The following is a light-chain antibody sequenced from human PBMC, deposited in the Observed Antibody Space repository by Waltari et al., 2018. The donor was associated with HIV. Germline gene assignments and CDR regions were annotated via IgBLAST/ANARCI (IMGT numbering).Light chain of an antibody. J-gene: IGLJ1*01. V-gene: IGLV2-14*01. CDR2: QVR. CDR1: SSDVGAYNY. CDR3: TSQTDRGTFV. Sequence: QSALTQPASVSGSPGQSVTISCTGTSSDVGAYNYVSWYQQHPGKVPKLMIYQVRNLPSVISDRFSGSKSGNTASLIISGLQAEDEADYYCTSQTDRGTFVFGPGTKVTVL.